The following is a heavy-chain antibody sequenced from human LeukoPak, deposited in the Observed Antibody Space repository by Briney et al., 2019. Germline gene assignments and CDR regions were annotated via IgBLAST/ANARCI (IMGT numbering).Heavy chain of an antibody. CDR2: IYYSGST. J-gene: IGHJ4*02. D-gene: IGHD3-22*01. CDR3: AREYHYYDTRGYYYFDY. Sequence: SETLSLTCSVSGGSISSYYWSWIRQPPGKGLEWIGYIYYSGSTDYNPSLKSRVTISLDTSKNQFSLKLSSVTAADTAVYYCAREYHYYDTRGYYYFDYWGQGTLVTVSS. CDR1: GGSISSYY. V-gene: IGHV4-59*01.